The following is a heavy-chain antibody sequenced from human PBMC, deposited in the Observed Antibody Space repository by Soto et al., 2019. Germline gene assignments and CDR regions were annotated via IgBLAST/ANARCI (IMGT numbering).Heavy chain of an antibody. CDR1: GFTFTSYA. Sequence: GGSLRLSCAASGFTFTSYAMSWVRQAPGKGLEWVSAISGSGGSTYYADSVKGRFTISRDNSKSTLYLQMNSLRAEDTAVYYCAKGRGTTVSTSLDYWGQGTLVTVSS. CDR3: AKGRGTTVSTSLDY. CDR2: ISGSGGST. V-gene: IGHV3-23*01. D-gene: IGHD4-4*01. J-gene: IGHJ4*02.